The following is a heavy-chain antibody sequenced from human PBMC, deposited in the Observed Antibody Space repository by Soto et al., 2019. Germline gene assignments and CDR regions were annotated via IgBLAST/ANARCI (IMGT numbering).Heavy chain of an antibody. J-gene: IGHJ4*02. CDR3: AGDPRFDYDSSGYYVDY. D-gene: IGHD3-22*01. Sequence: SETLSLTCAVYGGSFSGYYWSWIRQPPGKGLEWIGEINHSGSTNYNPSLKSRVTISVDTSKNHFSLKLSSVTAADTAVYYCAGDPRFDYDSSGYYVDYWDQGTLVTVSS. V-gene: IGHV4-34*01. CDR1: GGSFSGYY. CDR2: INHSGST.